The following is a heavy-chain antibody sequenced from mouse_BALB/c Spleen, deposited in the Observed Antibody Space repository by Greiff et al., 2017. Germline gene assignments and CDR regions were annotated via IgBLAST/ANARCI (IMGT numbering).Heavy chain of an antibody. D-gene: IGHD3-3*01. CDR2: RSYSGST. J-gene: IGHJ2*01. CDR3: ARRANLLFDY. Sequence: EVQLQQSGPGLVKPSQSLSLTCTVTGYSITSDYAWSWIRQFPGNKLEWMGYRSYSGSTSYNPYLKSRISITRDTSKNQFFLQLNSVTTEDTATYYCARRANLLFDYWGQGTTLTVSS. CDR1: GYSITSDYA. V-gene: IGHV3-2*02.